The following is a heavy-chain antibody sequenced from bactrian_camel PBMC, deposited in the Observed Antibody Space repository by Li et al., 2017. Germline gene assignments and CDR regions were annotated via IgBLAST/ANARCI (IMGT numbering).Heavy chain of an antibody. Sequence: HVQLVESGGGSVQAGGSLRLSCTIGGYTRVSACLGWFRQLPGKEREGVATVSTLGGSTYYHDSAKGRFTISRDTAKSTLYLQMNSLKPEDTGVYYCAAGDRNQRCLKQIPEFNYWGQGTQVTVS. D-gene: IGHD1*01. V-gene: IGHV3-3*01. J-gene: IGHJ4*01. CDR2: VSTLGGST. CDR1: GYTRVSAC. CDR3: AAGDRNQRCLKQIPEFNY.